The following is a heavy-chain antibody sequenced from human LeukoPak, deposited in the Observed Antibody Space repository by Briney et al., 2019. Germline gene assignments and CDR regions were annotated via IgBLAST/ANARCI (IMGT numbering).Heavy chain of an antibody. CDR3: ARVPYYYDSSGYSPYYYYYYYMDV. V-gene: IGHV4-34*01. Sequence: PSETLSLTCAVCGGSFSGYYWRWIRQPPGKGLEWIGEINHSGSTNYNPSLKSRVTISVDTSKNQVSLKLSSVTAADTAVYYCARVPYYYDSSGYSPYYYYYYYMDVWGKGTTVTVSS. CDR1: GGSFSGYY. CDR2: INHSGST. D-gene: IGHD3-22*01. J-gene: IGHJ6*03.